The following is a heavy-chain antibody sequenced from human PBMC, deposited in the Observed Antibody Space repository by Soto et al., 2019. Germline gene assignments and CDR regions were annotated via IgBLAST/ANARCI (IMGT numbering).Heavy chain of an antibody. Sequence: GGSLRLSCAASGFTFSSYWMSWVRQAPGKGLEWVANIKQDGSEKYYVDSVKGRFTISRDNAKNSLYLQMNSLRAEDTAVYYCARDIGSGWYPAWFDPWGQGTLVTVSS. CDR2: IKQDGSEK. CDR1: GFTFSSYW. J-gene: IGHJ5*02. V-gene: IGHV3-7*01. D-gene: IGHD6-19*01. CDR3: ARDIGSGWYPAWFDP.